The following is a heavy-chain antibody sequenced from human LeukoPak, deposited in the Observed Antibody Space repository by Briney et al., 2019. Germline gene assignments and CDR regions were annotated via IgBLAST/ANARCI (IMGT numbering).Heavy chain of an antibody. V-gene: IGHV3-11*04. D-gene: IGHD6-19*01. CDR3: ARGKWLALDY. J-gene: IGHJ4*02. CDR1: GFTFSDYD. Sequence: GGSLRRSCAASGFTFSDYDMSWVRQVPGKGLEYVPYISNTGSDIYHTDSVRGRFTISRDNTKNSLYLQMNSLRAEDTALYYCARGKWLALDYWGQGALVAVSS. CDR2: ISNTGSDI.